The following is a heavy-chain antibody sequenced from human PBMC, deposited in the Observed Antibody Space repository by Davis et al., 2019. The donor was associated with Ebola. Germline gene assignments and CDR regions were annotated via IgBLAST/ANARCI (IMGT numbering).Heavy chain of an antibody. Sequence: PGGSLRLSCTDSVITFGSYAMNWVRQAPGKGLEWVSYISSSSSYTNYADSVKGRFTISRDNAKNTLYLQMNSLRAEDTAVYYCAKDHSLFRGGFDYWGQGTLVTVSS. J-gene: IGHJ4*02. CDR2: ISSSSSYT. CDR1: VITFGSYA. V-gene: IGHV3-21*05. D-gene: IGHD5/OR15-5a*01. CDR3: AKDHSLFRGGFDY.